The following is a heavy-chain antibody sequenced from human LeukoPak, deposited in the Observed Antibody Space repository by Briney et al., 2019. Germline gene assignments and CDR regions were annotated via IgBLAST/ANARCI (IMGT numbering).Heavy chain of an antibody. V-gene: IGHV3-23*01. Sequence: GGSLRLSCAASGFTFSSYSMNWVRQAPGKGLEWVSAISGSGGSTYYADSVKGRFTISRDNSKSTLYLQMNSLRAEDTAVYYCAKDGYYYDSSGHFDYWGQGTLVTVSS. CDR1: GFTFSSYS. CDR2: ISGSGGST. J-gene: IGHJ4*02. D-gene: IGHD3-22*01. CDR3: AKDGYYYDSSGHFDY.